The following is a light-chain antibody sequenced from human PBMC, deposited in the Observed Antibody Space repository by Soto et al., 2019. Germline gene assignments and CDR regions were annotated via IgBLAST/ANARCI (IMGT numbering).Light chain of an antibody. CDR3: QKYNSAAQLT. V-gene: IGKV1-27*01. CDR1: QGISNY. CDR2: AAS. Sequence: DIQMTQSPSSLSASVGDRVTITCRASQGISNYLAWYQQKPGKVPKLLIYAASTLQPGVPSRFSGSGSGTDFTLTISSLQPEDVATYYCQKYNSAAQLTFGGGTKVEIK. J-gene: IGKJ4*01.